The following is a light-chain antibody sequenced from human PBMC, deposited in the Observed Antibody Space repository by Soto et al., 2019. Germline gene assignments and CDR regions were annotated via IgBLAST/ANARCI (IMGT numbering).Light chain of an antibody. J-gene: IGKJ2*01. CDR2: GAS. Sequence: ESVLTPSPGTLSLSPGERATLSCRASQSVSSSYLAWYQQKPGQAPRLLIYGASSRATGIPDRFSGSGSGTEFTLTISRLEPEDFAVYYCQQYGSSPYTFGQGTKLEIK. CDR3: QQYGSSPYT. V-gene: IGKV3-20*01. CDR1: QSVSSSY.